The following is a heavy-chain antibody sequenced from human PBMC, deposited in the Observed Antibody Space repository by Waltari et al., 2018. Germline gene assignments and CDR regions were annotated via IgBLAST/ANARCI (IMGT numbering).Heavy chain of an antibody. CDR2: IYTSGST. D-gene: IGHD3-16*01. CDR1: GGSISSYY. J-gene: IGHJ6*03. Sequence: QVQLQESGPGLVKPSETLSLTCTVSGGSISSYYWSWIRQPAGKGLEWIGRIYTSGSTTYNPALKSRVTMSVDTSKNQFSLKLSSVTAADTAVYYCARDLGLEYYYYMDVWGKGTTVTVSS. CDR3: ARDLGLEYYYYMDV. V-gene: IGHV4-4*07.